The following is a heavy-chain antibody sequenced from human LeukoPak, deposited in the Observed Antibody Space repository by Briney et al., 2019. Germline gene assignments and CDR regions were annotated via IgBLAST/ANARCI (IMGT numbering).Heavy chain of an antibody. D-gene: IGHD3-16*02. CDR1: GYTFTGYY. Sequence: GASVKVSCKASGYTFTGYYMHWVRQAPGQGLEWMGWINPNSGGINYAQKFQGRVTMTRDTSISTAYMELSRLRSDDTAVYYCARDLLEHYVWGSYRRPTPSDYWGQGTLVTVSS. CDR3: ARDLLEHYVWGSYRRPTPSDY. J-gene: IGHJ4*02. CDR2: INPNSGGI. V-gene: IGHV1-2*02.